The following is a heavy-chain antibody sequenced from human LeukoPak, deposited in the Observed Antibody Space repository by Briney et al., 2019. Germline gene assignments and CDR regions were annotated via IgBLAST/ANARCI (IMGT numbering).Heavy chain of an antibody. J-gene: IGHJ4*02. CDR2: IYTSGST. D-gene: IGHD3-16*01. CDR3: ARDNDSRDPPHFDY. CDR1: GGSISSGSYY. V-gene: IGHV4-61*02. Sequence: SETLSLTCTVSGGSISSGSYYWSWIRQPAGKGLEWIGRIYTSGSTNYNPSLKSRVTISVDTSKNQFSLKLSSVTAADTAVYYCARDNDSRDPPHFDYWGQGTLVTVSA.